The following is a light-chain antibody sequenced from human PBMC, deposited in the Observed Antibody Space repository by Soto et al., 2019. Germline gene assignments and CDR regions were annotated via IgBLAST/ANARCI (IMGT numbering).Light chain of an antibody. CDR3: QSYDSSLSGWV. CDR2: GNS. CDR1: SSTIGAGYD. Sequence: QSVLTQPPSVSGAPGQRVTISCTGSSSTIGAGYDVHWYQQLPGTAPNLLIYGNSNRPSGVPDRCSGSKSGTSASLAITGLQAEDEADYYCQSYDSSLSGWVFGGGTKLTVL. V-gene: IGLV1-40*01. J-gene: IGLJ3*02.